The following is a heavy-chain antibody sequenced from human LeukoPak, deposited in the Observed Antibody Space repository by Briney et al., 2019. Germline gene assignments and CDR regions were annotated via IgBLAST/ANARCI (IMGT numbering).Heavy chain of an antibody. V-gene: IGHV3-7*01. CDR3: ARGYYDFWSGDY. CDR1: GFTFSSYW. J-gene: IGHJ4*02. Sequence: PGGSLRLSCAAFGFTFSSYWMSWVRQAPGKGLEWVANIKQDGSEKYYVDSVKGRFTISRDNAKNSLYLQMNSLRAEDTAVYYCARGYYDFWSGDYWGQGTLVTVSS. CDR2: IKQDGSEK. D-gene: IGHD3-3*01.